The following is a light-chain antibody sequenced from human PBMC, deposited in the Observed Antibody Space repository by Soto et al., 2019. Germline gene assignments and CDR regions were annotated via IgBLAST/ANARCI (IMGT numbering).Light chain of an antibody. CDR1: HDISSY. CDR2: DAS. J-gene: IGKJ3*01. CDR3: QKCDYLPM. Sequence: IQTAPSPSSLSASVGDTVIITCQASHDISSYLNRYQHKPGKDPKLLIYDASILEAGVPSRFSGSRSGTDFTFTNSSLQPEDVATYYCQKCDYLPMFGPGTKVDSK. V-gene: IGKV1-33*01.